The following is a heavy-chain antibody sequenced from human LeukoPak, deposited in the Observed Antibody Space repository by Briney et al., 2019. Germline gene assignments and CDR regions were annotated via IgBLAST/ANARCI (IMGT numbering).Heavy chain of an antibody. D-gene: IGHD1-26*01. CDR1: GGSISTYY. J-gene: IGHJ4*02. V-gene: IGHV4-59*08. CDR3: ARSTSGSYGY. CDR2: IYYSGST. Sequence: PSETLSLTCAVSGGSISTYYWNWIRQPPGKGLEWIGYIYYSGSTNYNPSLKSRVTISVDTSKNQFSLKLSSVTAADTAVYYCARSTSGSYGYWGQGTLVTVSS.